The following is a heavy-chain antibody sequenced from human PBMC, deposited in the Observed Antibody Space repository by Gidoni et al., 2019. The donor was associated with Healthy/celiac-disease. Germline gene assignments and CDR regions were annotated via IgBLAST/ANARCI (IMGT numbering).Heavy chain of an antibody. J-gene: IGHJ3*02. CDR2: IDWDDDK. V-gene: IGHV2-70*04. CDR3: ARTRITMVRGVIGGDAFDI. CDR1: GFSLSTSGMR. Sequence: QVTLKESGPALVKPTQTLTLTCTFSGFSLSTSGMRVSWIRQPPGKALEWLARIDWDDDKFYSTSLKTRLTISKDTSKNQVVLTMTNMDPVDTATYYCARTRITMVRGVIGGDAFDIWGQGTMVTVSS. D-gene: IGHD3-10*01.